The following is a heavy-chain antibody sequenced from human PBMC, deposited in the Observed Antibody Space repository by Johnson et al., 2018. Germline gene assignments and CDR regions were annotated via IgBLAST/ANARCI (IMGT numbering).Heavy chain of an antibody. CDR1: GFTLRRHW. CDR2: IQQDGSEK. CDR3: AREFPSYREGLFHH. V-gene: IGHV3-7*01. D-gene: IGHD5-24*01. Sequence: VQLVQSGGGLVQPGGSLRLSCAASGFTLRRHWKSWVRQAPGKGLEWVANIQQDGSEKYYVDSVKGRFTISRDNANSSLYLQMNSLRAEDTAGYYCAREFPSYREGLFHHWGQGTLVTVSS. J-gene: IGHJ1*01.